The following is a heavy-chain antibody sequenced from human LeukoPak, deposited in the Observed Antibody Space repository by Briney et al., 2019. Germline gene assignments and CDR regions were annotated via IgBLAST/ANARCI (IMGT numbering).Heavy chain of an antibody. CDR2: IYYTGTT. CDR3: ARDLGLYYDSSGYFGRRNRGAFDI. D-gene: IGHD3-22*01. J-gene: IGHJ3*02. Sequence: SETLSLTCTVSGASISTSTYFWGWIRQPPGKGLEWIGSIYYTGTTYYSPSLGSRVTMSVDSSTRQFSLRLNSVTAADTAVYYCARDLGLYYDSSGYFGRRNRGAFDIWGQGTMVTVSS. V-gene: IGHV4-39*02. CDR1: GASISTSTYF.